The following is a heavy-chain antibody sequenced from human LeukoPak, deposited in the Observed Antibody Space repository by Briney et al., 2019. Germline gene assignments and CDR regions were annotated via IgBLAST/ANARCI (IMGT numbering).Heavy chain of an antibody. V-gene: IGHV4-38-2*02. D-gene: IGHD2-21*02. CDR3: ARVPLAYCGGDCYPYYFDY. J-gene: IGHJ4*02. CDR2: IYHSGST. Sequence: SETLSLTCTVSGYSISSGYYWGWIRQPPGKGLEWIGSIYHSGSTYYNPSLKSRVTISVDTSKNQFSLKLSSVTAADTAVYYCARVPLAYCGGDCYPYYFDYWGQGTLVTVSS. CDR1: GYSISSGYY.